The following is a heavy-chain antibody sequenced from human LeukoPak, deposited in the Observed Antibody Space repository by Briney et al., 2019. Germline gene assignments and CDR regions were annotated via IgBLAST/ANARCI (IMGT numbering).Heavy chain of an antibody. J-gene: IGHJ5*02. V-gene: IGHV4-4*07. D-gene: IGHD2/OR15-2a*01. CDR3: ARDFYASGFYFWFDP. CDR2: ISPSGTT. Sequence: ETVSLTCTVSGGYTGSHYWSWIGQSAGKGLEWIGRISPSGTTHYNPSLGSRVTMSVDTSNNYFSLRLSSVTAADTAVYYCARDFYASGFYFWFDPWGQGVLGTVSS. CDR1: GGYTGSHY.